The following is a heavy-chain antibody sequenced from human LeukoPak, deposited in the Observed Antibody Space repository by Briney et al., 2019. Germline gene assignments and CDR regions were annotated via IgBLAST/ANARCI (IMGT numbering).Heavy chain of an antibody. CDR3: ARDNAADYDILTSYYSRESEYYFDY. J-gene: IGHJ4*02. CDR1: GGTFSSYA. D-gene: IGHD3-9*01. Sequence: GASVKVSCKASGGTFSSYAISWVRQAPGQGLEWMGGIIPIFGTANYAQEFQGRVTITADESTSTAYMELSSLRSEDTAVYYCARDNAADYDILTSYYSRESEYYFDYWGQGTLVTVSS. CDR2: IIPIFGTA. V-gene: IGHV1-69*13.